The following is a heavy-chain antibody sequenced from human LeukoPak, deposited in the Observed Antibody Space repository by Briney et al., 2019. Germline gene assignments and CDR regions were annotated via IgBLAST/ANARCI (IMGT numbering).Heavy chain of an antibody. J-gene: IGHJ2*01. D-gene: IGHD2-2*01. CDR2: IHSSGST. CDR3: ARGQYHLLYWYFDL. V-gene: IGHV4-4*07. Sequence: SETLSLTCTVSGGSISSYYWSWIRQPAGKGLEWIGRIHSSGSTNYNPSLKSRVTMSVDTSKNQFSLKLSSVTAAVTAVYYCARGQYHLLYWYFDLWGRGTLVTVSS. CDR1: GGSISSYY.